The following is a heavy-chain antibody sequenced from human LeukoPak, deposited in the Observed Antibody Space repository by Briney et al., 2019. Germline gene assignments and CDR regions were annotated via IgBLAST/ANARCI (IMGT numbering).Heavy chain of an antibody. D-gene: IGHD1-26*01. CDR3: AKDRSIGTYYTFDH. Sequence: GGSLRLSCAASGFTFSSYWMSWVRQAPGKGLEWVSSISASGVMTYYADSVKGRFTVSRDNSKNSLYLQMSSLTAADTAVYYCAKDRSIGTYYTFDHWGQGTLVTVSS. CDR2: ISASGVMT. V-gene: IGHV3-23*01. J-gene: IGHJ4*02. CDR1: GFTFSSYW.